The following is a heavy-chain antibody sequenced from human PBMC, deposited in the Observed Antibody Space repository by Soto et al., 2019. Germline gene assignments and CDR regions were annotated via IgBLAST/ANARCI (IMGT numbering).Heavy chain of an antibody. J-gene: IGHJ4*01. D-gene: IGHD3-22*01. V-gene: IGHV4-31*03. CDR3: ARGGYYYENSGQNAYNY. CDR1: GGSISSGGYY. CDR2: IYYGGST. Sequence: SETLSLTCTVSGGSISSGGYYWSWIRQHPGKGLEWIGYIYYGGSTYYNPSLKSRATISGDTSKNQFSLKLSSVTAADTAVYYCARGGYYYENSGQNAYNYWGQGILVTVSS.